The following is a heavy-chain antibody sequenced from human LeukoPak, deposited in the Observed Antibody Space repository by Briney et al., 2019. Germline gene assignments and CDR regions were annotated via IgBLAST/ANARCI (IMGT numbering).Heavy chain of an antibody. Sequence: SETLSLTCAVYGGSFSGYYWSWIRQPPGKGLEWIGEINHSGSTNYSPSLKSRVTISVDTSKNQFSLKLSSVTAADTAVYYCARGPTYAYYFDYWGQGTLVTVSS. D-gene: IGHD4-17*01. CDR3: ARGPTYAYYFDY. CDR1: GGSFSGYY. CDR2: INHSGST. J-gene: IGHJ4*02. V-gene: IGHV4-34*01.